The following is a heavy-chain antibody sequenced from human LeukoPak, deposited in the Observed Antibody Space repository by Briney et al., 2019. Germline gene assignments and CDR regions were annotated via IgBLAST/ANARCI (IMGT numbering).Heavy chain of an antibody. D-gene: IGHD3-10*01. V-gene: IGHV3-23*01. J-gene: IGHJ6*03. CDR3: AKDKGTMVRGNYYYMDV. Sequence: GGTLRLSCAASGFTFSSYSMSWVRQAPGKGLEWVSAISGSGGSTYYADSVKGRFTISRDNSKNTLYLQMNSLRAEDTAVYYCAKDKGTMVRGNYYYMDVWGKGTTVTISS. CDR2: ISGSGGST. CDR1: GFTFSSYS.